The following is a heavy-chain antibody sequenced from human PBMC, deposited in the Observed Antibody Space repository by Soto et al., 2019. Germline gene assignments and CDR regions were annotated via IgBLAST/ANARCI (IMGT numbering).Heavy chain of an antibody. CDR2: ISAYNGNT. CDR3: ARPSYDYIWGLRPLGAFDI. V-gene: IGHV1-18*01. CDR1: GYTFTSYG. D-gene: IGHD3-16*01. Sequence: ASVKVSCKASGYTFTSYGISWVRQAPGQGLEWMGWISAYNGNTNYAQKLQGRVTMTTDTSTSTAYMELRSLRSDDTAVYYCARPSYDYIWGLRPLGAFDIWGQGTMVTVSS. J-gene: IGHJ3*02.